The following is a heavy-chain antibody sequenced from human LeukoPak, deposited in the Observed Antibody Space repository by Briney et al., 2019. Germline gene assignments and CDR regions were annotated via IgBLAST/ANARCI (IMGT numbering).Heavy chain of an antibody. CDR3: ARGGIAARRNWFDP. D-gene: IGHD6-6*01. CDR2: INPNSGGT. Sequence: ASVKVSCKASGYTFTGYYMHWVRQAPGQGLEWMGWINPNSGGTNYAQKFQGRVTMTRDTSISTVYMELSRLRSDDTAVYYCARGGIAARRNWFDPWGQGTLVTVSS. CDR1: GYTFTGYY. J-gene: IGHJ5*02. V-gene: IGHV1-2*02.